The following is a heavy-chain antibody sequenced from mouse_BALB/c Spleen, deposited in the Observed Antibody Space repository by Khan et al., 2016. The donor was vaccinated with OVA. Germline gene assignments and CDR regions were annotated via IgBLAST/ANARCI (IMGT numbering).Heavy chain of an antibody. J-gene: IGHJ3*01. Sequence: EVELVESGGGLVKPGGSLKLSCAASGFTFSTFAMSWVRQTPEKRLEWVATISRDGDYTYYPDNVTGRFTISRDNAKNTLYLQMSSLRSEDTAMYYCARSHYGNFAYWGQGTLVTVSA. CDR2: ISRDGDYT. V-gene: IGHV5-9-3*01. CDR1: GFTFSTFA. D-gene: IGHD2-1*01. CDR3: ARSHYGNFAY.